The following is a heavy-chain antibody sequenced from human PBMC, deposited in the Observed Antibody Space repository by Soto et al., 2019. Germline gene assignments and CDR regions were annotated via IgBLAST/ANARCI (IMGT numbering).Heavy chain of an antibody. CDR3: ARDKAYSSSSKGYYYYGMDV. CDR1: GFTFSSYA. V-gene: IGHV3-30-3*01. Sequence: LRLSCAASGFTFSSYAMHWVRQAPGKGLEWVAVISYDGSNKYYADSVKGRFTISRDNSKNTLYLQMNSLRAEDTAVYYCARDKAYSSSSKGYYYYGMDVWGQGTTVTVSS. CDR2: ISYDGSNK. J-gene: IGHJ6*02. D-gene: IGHD6-6*01.